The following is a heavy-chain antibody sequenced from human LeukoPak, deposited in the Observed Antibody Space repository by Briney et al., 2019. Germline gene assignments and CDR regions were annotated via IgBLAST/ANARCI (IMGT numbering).Heavy chain of an antibody. Sequence: GGSLRLSCAAPGFTFNSYSRNWVRQAPGKGLEWVSYISGSTSTIYYADSVKGRFTISRDNAKNSLYLQMSSLRDEDTAVYYCARGINYFDYWGQGTLVTVSS. CDR1: GFTFNSYS. CDR3: ARGINYFDY. CDR2: ISGSTSTI. J-gene: IGHJ4*02. V-gene: IGHV3-48*02.